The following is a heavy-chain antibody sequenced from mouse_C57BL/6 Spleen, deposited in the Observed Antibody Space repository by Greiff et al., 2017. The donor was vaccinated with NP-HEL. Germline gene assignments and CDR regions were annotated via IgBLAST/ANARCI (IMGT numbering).Heavy chain of an antibody. Sequence: QVQLKESGPELVKPGASVKISCKASGYAFSSSWMNWVKQRPGKGLEWIGRIYPGDGDTNYNGKFKGKATLTADQSSSTAYMQLSSLTSEDSAVYFCAGHYYGSSYDYAMDYWGQGTSVTVSS. J-gene: IGHJ4*01. D-gene: IGHD1-1*01. CDR3: AGHYYGSSYDYAMDY. CDR1: GYAFSSSW. V-gene: IGHV1-82*01. CDR2: IYPGDGDT.